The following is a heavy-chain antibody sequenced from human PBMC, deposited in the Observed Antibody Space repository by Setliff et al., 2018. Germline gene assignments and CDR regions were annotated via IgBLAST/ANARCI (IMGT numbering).Heavy chain of an antibody. Sequence: ASVKVSCKASGYTFSSYAMGWMRQAPGQRLEWMGWINTNTGNPSYAQDFTGRLVFSLDTSVSTAYLQISSLKAEDSAVYYCARASRFGTTVWKGDYYMDVWGKGTKVTVSS. V-gene: IGHV7-4-1*02. D-gene: IGHD4-4*01. CDR1: GYTFSSYA. J-gene: IGHJ6*03. CDR2: INTNTGNP. CDR3: ARASRFGTTVWKGDYYMDV.